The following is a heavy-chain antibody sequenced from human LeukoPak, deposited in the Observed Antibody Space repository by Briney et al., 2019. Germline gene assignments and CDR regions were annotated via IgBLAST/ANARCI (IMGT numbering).Heavy chain of an antibody. CDR3: ARDCSHYGAEGYNWFDP. D-gene: IGHD4-17*01. Sequence: PGGSLRLSCAASGFTFSSYWMSWVRQAPGKGLEWVANIKQDGSEKYYVDSVKGRFTISRDNAKNSLYLQMNSLRAEDTAVYYCARDCSHYGAEGYNWFDPWGQGTLVTVSS. CDR2: IKQDGSEK. CDR1: GFTFSSYW. J-gene: IGHJ5*02. V-gene: IGHV3-7*01.